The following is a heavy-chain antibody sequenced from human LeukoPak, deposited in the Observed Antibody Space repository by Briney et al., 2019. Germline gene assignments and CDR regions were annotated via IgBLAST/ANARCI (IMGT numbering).Heavy chain of an antibody. CDR3: ARSLWEQQTFGY. Sequence: ASVKVSCKASGYTFTSYYMHWVRQAPGQGLEWMGIINPSGGSTSYAQKFQGRVTMTRDTSTSTVYMELSSLRSEDAAVYYCARSLWEQQTFGYWGQGTLVTVSS. V-gene: IGHV1-46*01. CDR2: INPSGGST. CDR1: GYTFTSYY. D-gene: IGHD1-26*01. J-gene: IGHJ4*02.